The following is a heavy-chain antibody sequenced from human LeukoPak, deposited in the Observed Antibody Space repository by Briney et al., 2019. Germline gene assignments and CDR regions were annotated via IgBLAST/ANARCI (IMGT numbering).Heavy chain of an antibody. CDR2: MSPNSGNT. V-gene: IGHV1-8*01. Sequence: ASVKVSCXASGYTFTNYDINWVRQATEQGLEWMGWMSPNSGNTGYAQKFQGRVTMTRDTSITTAYMELTNLRSEDTATYYCVRASPNWGFNFWGQGTLVTVSS. J-gene: IGHJ5*01. CDR3: VRASPNWGFNF. D-gene: IGHD1-1*01. CDR1: GYTFTNYD.